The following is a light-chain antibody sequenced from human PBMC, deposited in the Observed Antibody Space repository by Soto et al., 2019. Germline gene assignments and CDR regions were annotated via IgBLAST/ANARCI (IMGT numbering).Light chain of an antibody. CDR1: SSDVGGYNY. Sequence: QSALTQPASVSGSPGQSITISCTGTSSDVGGYNYVSWYQHHPGKAPKLMIYEVSNRPSGVPNRFSGSKSGNTASLTISGLQAEDEADYYCSSYTSSSTLVFGTGTKLTVL. CDR2: EVS. CDR3: SSYTSSSTLV. V-gene: IGLV2-14*01. J-gene: IGLJ1*01.